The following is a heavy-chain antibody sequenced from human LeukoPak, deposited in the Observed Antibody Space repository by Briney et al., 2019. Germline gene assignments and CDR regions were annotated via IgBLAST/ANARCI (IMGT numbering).Heavy chain of an antibody. CDR2: IYYRGNT. D-gene: IGHD2-15*01. J-gene: IGHJ4*02. Sequence: SETLSLTCTGSGVSLNPFYWSWIRQPPGKGLEWIGYIYYRGNTHFNPSLKSRVTISIDTSKKQFSMNLSSVTAADPAVYYCARVDLGGLAYWGQGTLVTVSS. CDR3: ARVDLGGLAY. CDR1: GVSLNPFY. V-gene: IGHV4-59*01.